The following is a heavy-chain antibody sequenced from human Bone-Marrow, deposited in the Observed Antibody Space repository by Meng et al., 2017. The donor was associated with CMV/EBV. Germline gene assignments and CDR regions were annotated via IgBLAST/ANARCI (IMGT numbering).Heavy chain of an antibody. V-gene: IGHV3-23*01. J-gene: IGHJ4*02. CDR1: GIAFSSYA. Sequence: ASGIAFSSYAVTWVRQAPGKGLEWVSTITGGGSNTYYADSAKGRFTISRDISKNTLYLQVNSLRAEDTAVYYCAKGPLPARPYYFDYWGQGTLVTVSS. CDR2: ITGGGSNT. CDR3: AKGPLPARPYYFDY. D-gene: IGHD6-6*01.